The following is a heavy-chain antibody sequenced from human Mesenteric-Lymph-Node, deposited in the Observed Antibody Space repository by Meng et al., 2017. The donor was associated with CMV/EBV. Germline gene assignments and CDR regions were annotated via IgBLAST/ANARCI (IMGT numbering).Heavy chain of an antibody. Sequence: CAVSGDSIRSIICGSWVRQSPRVGLWWIEQIYYSGSTSYNPSLESRVSMSMDKSKNQFSLTLTSVTAADAALYYCAERDLVTTIAFNYWGQGTLVTVSS. CDR1: GDSIRSIIC. CDR2: IYYSGST. D-gene: IGHD5-12*01. CDR3: AERDLVTTIAFNY. V-gene: IGHV4-4*02. J-gene: IGHJ4*02.